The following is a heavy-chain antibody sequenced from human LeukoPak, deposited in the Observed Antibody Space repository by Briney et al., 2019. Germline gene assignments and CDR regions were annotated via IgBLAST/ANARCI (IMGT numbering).Heavy chain of an antibody. D-gene: IGHD6-19*01. CDR2: INHSGST. CDR1: GGSFSGYY. CDR3: ARHPSSGWTYFDY. Sequence: KPSETLSLTCAVYGGSFSGYYWSWIRQPPGKGLEWIGEINHSGSTNYNPSLKSRVTISVDTSKNQFSLKLSSVTAADTAVYYCARHPSSGWTYFDYWGQGTLVTVSS. V-gene: IGHV4-34*01. J-gene: IGHJ4*02.